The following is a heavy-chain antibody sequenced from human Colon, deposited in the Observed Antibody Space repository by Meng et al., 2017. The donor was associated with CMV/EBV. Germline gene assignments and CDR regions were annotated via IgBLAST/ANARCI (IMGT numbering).Heavy chain of an antibody. V-gene: IGHV4-39*07. D-gene: IGHD2-2*01. CDR1: GGSISSSSYY. CDR3: ARVTWAGQLLTRWWFDP. J-gene: IGHJ5*02. Sequence: SETLSLTCTVSGGSISSSSYYWGWIRQPPGKGLEWIGSIYYSGSTYYNPSLKSRVTISVDTSKNQFSLKLSSVTAEDTAVYYCARVTWAGQLLTRWWFDPWGQGTLVTVSS. CDR2: IYYSGST.